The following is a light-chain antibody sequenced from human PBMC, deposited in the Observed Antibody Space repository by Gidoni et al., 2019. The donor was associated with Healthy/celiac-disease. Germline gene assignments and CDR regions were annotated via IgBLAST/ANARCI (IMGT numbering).Light chain of an antibody. CDR2: GAS. J-gene: IGKJ5*01. CDR3: QQYNNWPPIT. CDR1: QSVSSN. Sequence: EIVMTQSPATLSVSPGESATLSCRASQSVSSNLAWYQQKPGQAPRLLIDGASTKATGIPARFSGSGSGTEFTLTISSLQSEDFAVYYCQQYNNWPPITFGQGTRLEIK. V-gene: IGKV3-15*01.